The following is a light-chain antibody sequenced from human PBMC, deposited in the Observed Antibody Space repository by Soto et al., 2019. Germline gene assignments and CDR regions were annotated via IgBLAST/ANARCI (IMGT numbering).Light chain of an antibody. V-gene: IGLV3-21*04. CDR1: NIGSKS. J-gene: IGLJ2*01. CDR2: YDS. Sequence: SYELTQPPSVSVAPGKTARITCGGNNIGSKSVHWNQQKPGQAPVLVIYYDSDRPSGIPERFSGSNSGNTATLTISRVEAGDEAVYYCQVWDSSSDHVVFGGGTKLTVL. CDR3: QVWDSSSDHVV.